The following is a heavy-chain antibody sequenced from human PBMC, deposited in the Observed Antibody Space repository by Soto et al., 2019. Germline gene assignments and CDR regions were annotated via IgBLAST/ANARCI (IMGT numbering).Heavy chain of an antibody. D-gene: IGHD6-19*01. J-gene: IGHJ5*02. Sequence: GGSLRLSCAASGFTFSSYAMSWVRQGPGKGLEWVSAISGSGGSTYYADSVKGRFTISRDNSKNTLYLQMNSLRAEDTAVYYCAKDLAVAGTNWFDPWGQGTLVTVSS. V-gene: IGHV3-23*01. CDR1: GFTFSSYA. CDR3: AKDLAVAGTNWFDP. CDR2: ISGSGGST.